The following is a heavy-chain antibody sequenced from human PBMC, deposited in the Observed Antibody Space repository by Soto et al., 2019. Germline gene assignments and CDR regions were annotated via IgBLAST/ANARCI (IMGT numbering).Heavy chain of an antibody. J-gene: IGHJ3*02. CDR3: VLRFLEWLSPDDAFDI. CDR2: FDPEDGET. CDR1: GYTLTELS. D-gene: IGHD3-3*01. Sequence: QVQLVQSGAEVKKPGASVKVSCKVSGYTLTELSMHWVRQAPGKGLEWMGGFDPEDGETIYAQKFQGRVTMSEDTSTYTAYMELSSLRSEDTAVYYCVLRFLEWLSPDDAFDIWGQGTMVTVSS. V-gene: IGHV1-24*01.